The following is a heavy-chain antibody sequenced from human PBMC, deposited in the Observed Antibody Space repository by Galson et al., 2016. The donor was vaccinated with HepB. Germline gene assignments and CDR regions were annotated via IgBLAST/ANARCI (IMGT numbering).Heavy chain of an antibody. D-gene: IGHD2-2*02. CDR2: ISWNSVTI. CDR1: GFPFDDYA. V-gene: IGHV3-9*01. CDR3: AKAGCGGTRCYSNR. Sequence: SLRLSCAASGFPFDDYAMHWVRQPPGEGLEWVSSISWNSVTIDYADSVKGRFTVSRDSAKNTLYLQMNSLRTEDTALYYCAKAGCGGTRCYSNRWGQGTLVTVSS. J-gene: IGHJ4*02.